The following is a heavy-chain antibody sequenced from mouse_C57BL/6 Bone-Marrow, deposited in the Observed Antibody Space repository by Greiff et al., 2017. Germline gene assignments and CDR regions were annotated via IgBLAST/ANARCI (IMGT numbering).Heavy chain of an antibody. V-gene: IGHV10-1*01. CDR3: VRGTLYSNHSWFAY. J-gene: IGHJ3*01. CDR1: GFSFNTYA. Sequence: EVKVEESGGGLVQPKGSLKLSCAASGFSFNTYAMNWVRQAPGKGLEWVARIRSKSNNYATYYADSVKDRFTISRDDSESMLYLQMNNLKTEDTAMYYCVRGTLYSNHSWFAYWGQGTLVTVSA. CDR2: IRSKSNNYAT. D-gene: IGHD2-5*01.